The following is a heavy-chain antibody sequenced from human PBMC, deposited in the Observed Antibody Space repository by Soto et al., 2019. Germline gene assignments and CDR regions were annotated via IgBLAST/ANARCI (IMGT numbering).Heavy chain of an antibody. CDR3: ARAGPRYGSGSYYNV. CDR2: INHSGST. V-gene: IGHV4-34*01. D-gene: IGHD3-10*01. J-gene: IGHJ4*02. Sequence: PSETLSLTXAVYGGSFSGYYWSWIRQPPGKGLEWIGEINHSGSTNYNPSLKSRVTISVDTSKNQFSLKLSSVTAADTAVYYCARAGPRYGSGSYYNVWGQGTLVTVS. CDR1: GGSFSGYY.